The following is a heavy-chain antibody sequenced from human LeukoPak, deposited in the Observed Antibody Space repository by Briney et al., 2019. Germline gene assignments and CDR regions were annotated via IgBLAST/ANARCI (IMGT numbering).Heavy chain of an antibody. CDR3: AKVVAGQYNDY. J-gene: IGHJ4*02. CDR2: INSNGDTI. Sequence: GGSLRLSCAASEFAFSSYEINWVRQAPGKGLEWISYINSNGDTIYYADSVKGRFTVSRDNAKNSLYLQMNSLRAEDTAVYYCAKVVAGQYNDYWGQGTLVTVSS. D-gene: IGHD2-15*01. CDR1: EFAFSSYE. V-gene: IGHV3-48*03.